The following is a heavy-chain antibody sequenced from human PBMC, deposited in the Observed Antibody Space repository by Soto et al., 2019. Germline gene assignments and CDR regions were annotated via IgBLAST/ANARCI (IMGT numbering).Heavy chain of an antibody. J-gene: IGHJ4*02. D-gene: IGHD2-2*01. CDR1: GFTFSSYW. CDR3: ARVTSADYLDY. CDR2: INSDGSST. V-gene: IGHV3-74*01. Sequence: GGSLRLSCAASGFTFSSYWMLWVRQAPGKGLVWVSRINSDGSSTTYADSVKGRFTISRDNAKNTLYLQMNSLRAEDTAVYYCARVTSADYLDYWGQGTLVTVSS.